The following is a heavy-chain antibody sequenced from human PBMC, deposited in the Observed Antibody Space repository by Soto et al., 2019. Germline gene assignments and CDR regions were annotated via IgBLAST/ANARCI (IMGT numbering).Heavy chain of an antibody. CDR2: INPATGAA. J-gene: IGHJ3*02. Sequence: QLHLVQSGAVVKKPGASVTVSCSASGYPVTAYYMHWVRQAPGRGLEWMGGINPATGAAKDTQTFQGRVTMPGDTATGIVLKELSGPASGDPAVFYCARGGGVGVAGSAAFDMWGQGTVVTVSS. V-gene: IGHV1-2*02. D-gene: IGHD3-3*01. CDR3: ARGGGVGVAGSAAFDM. CDR1: GYPVTAYY.